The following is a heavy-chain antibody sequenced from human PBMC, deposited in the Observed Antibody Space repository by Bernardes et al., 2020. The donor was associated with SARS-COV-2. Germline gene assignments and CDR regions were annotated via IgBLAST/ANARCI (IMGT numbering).Heavy chain of an antibody. CDR3: ARGGGDY. CDR2: ISSSSSTI. V-gene: IGHV3-48*01. J-gene: IGHJ4*02. CDR1: GFTLSRYS. D-gene: IGHD1-26*01. Sequence: GYLSLSCAAAGFTLSRYSMNWVRPAPGKGLEWVSYISSSSSTIYYADSVKGRFTISRDNAKNSLYLQMNSLRAEDTAVYYCARGGGDYWGQGTLVTVSS.